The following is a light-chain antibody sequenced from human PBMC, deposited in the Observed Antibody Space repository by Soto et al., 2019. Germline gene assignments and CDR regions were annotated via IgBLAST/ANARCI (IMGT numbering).Light chain of an antibody. CDR1: QSVSNNY. CDR2: GAS. J-gene: IGKJ1*01. CDR3: QQYDRSPTWT. Sequence: EIVLTQSPGTLSLSPGERATLSCRASQSVSNNYLAWYQQKPGQAPRLLIYGASSRATGTPDRFSGSGSGTDFTLTISRLEAEDFAVYYCQQYDRSPTWTFGQGTKVDIK. V-gene: IGKV3-20*01.